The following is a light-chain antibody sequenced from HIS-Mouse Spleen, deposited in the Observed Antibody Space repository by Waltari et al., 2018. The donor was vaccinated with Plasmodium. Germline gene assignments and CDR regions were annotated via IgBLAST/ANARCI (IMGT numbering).Light chain of an antibody. CDR1: QGISSY. CDR3: QQYYSYPYT. V-gene: IGKV1-8*01. J-gene: IGKJ2*01. CDR2: AAS. Sequence: IRMTQSPSSLSASTGDRVTITFRASQGISSYLPWYQQKPGKAPKLLIYAASTLQSGVPSRFSGSGSGTDFTLTISCLQSEDFATYYCQQYYSYPYTFGQGTKLEIK.